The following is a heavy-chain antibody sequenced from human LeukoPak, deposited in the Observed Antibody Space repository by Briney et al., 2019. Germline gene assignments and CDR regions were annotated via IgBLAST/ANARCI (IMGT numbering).Heavy chain of an antibody. J-gene: IGHJ4*02. D-gene: IGHD4-17*01. V-gene: IGHV3-30*18. Sequence: GRSLRLSCAASGFTFSSYGMHWVRQAPGKGLEWVAVISYDGSNKYYADSGKGRFTISRDNSKNTLYLQMNSLRAEDTAVYYCAKPRTAYGDYPNSFDYGGQGTLVTVSS. CDR3: AKPRTAYGDYPNSFDY. CDR1: GFTFSSYG. CDR2: ISYDGSNK.